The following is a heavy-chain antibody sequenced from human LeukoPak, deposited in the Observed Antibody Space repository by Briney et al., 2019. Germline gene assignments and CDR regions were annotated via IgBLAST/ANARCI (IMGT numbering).Heavy chain of an antibody. D-gene: IGHD6-13*01. CDR3: ARGLVAAAPYSFYYYYYMDV. J-gene: IGHJ6*03. CDR1: GYTFTSYD. CDR2: MNPNSGNT. Sequence: ASVKVSCEASGYTFTSYDINWVRQATGQGLEWMGWMNPNSGNTGYAQKFQGRVTITRNTSISTAYMELSSLRSEDTAVYYCARGLVAAAPYSFYYYYYMDVWGKGTTVTVSS. V-gene: IGHV1-8*03.